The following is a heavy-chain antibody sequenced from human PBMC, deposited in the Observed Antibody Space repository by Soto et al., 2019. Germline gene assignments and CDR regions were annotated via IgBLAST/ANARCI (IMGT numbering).Heavy chain of an antibody. CDR2: MYHSGST. CDR1: GGSISSGGYS. Sequence: TLSLTCAVSGGSISSGGYSWSWIRQPPGKGLEWIGYMYHSGSTYYDPSLKSRVTISIDRSKNQFSLKLSSLTAADTAVYYCARRVTGKYFDYWGQGTLVTVSS. J-gene: IGHJ4*02. D-gene: IGHD4-4*01. V-gene: IGHV4-30-2*01. CDR3: ARRVTGKYFDY.